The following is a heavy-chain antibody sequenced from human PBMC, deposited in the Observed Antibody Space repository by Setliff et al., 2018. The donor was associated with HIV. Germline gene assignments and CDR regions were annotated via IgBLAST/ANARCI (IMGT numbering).Heavy chain of an antibody. D-gene: IGHD2-2*01. Sequence: ASVKVSCKASGYTFTSYAIHWVRQAPGQGLEWMGRINPKSGAANLAQKFRGRVTLTRDTSVTTVYMELTSLRSDDTAVYYCARKDGVGYCDSNSCYGIGPIDFWGQGSLVTVSS. J-gene: IGHJ4*02. CDR2: INPKSGAA. CDR1: GYTFTSYA. V-gene: IGHV1-2*06. CDR3: ARKDGVGYCDSNSCYGIGPIDF.